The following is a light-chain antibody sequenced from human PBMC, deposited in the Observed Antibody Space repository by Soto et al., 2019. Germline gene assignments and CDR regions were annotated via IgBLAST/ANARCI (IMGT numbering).Light chain of an antibody. Sequence: QLVLTQSPSASASLGASVKLTCTLSSGHSSYAIAWPQQQPEKGPRYLMKLNSDGSHSKGDGIPDRFSGSSSGAERYLTISSLQAEDEADYCCQNWGTGSWVFGGGTKLTVL. V-gene: IGLV4-69*01. CDR1: SGHSSYA. J-gene: IGLJ3*02. CDR2: LNSDGSH. CDR3: QNWGTGSWV.